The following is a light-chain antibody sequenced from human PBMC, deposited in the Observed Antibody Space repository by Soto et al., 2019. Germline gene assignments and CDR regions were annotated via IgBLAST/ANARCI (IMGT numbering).Light chain of an antibody. CDR2: AAS. CDR1: QSVSSN. V-gene: IGKV3-20*01. CDR3: QQYGYYPIT. Sequence: EILITQSPATLSVSPGERATLSCRASQSVSSNLAWYQQKPGQAPRLLIYAASSRATGSPDRFSGGGSGTDFTLTISRLEPEDFSVYYCQQYGYYPITFGQGTRLEIK. J-gene: IGKJ5*01.